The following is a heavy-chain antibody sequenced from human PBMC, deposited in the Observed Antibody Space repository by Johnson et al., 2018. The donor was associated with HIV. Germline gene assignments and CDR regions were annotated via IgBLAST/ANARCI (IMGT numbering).Heavy chain of an antibody. CDR2: IKQDGSEK. Sequence: VQLVESGGGLVKPGGSLRLSCAASGFTFSSYWMSWVRQAPGKGLEWVANIKQDGSEKYYVDSVKGRFTISRDNAKNSLYLQMNSLRAEDTTVYYCARDRPSSSFWSGYDAFDIWGQGTMVTVSS. D-gene: IGHD3-3*01. CDR1: GFTFSSYW. CDR3: ARDRPSSSFWSGYDAFDI. J-gene: IGHJ3*02. V-gene: IGHV3-7*03.